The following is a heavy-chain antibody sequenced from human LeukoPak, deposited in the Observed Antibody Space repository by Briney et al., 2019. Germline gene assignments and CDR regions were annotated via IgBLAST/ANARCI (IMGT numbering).Heavy chain of an antibody. CDR1: GFTFSSYW. CDR2: INSDGSST. D-gene: IGHD4-17*01. V-gene: IGHV3-74*01. J-gene: IGHJ3*02. CDR3: AKDAYGDYPDAFDI. Sequence: PGGSLRLSCAASGFTFSSYWMHWVRQAPGKGLVWVSRINSDGSSTSYADSVKGRFTISRDNAKNTLYLQMNSLRAEDTAVYYCAKDAYGDYPDAFDIWGQGTMVTVSS.